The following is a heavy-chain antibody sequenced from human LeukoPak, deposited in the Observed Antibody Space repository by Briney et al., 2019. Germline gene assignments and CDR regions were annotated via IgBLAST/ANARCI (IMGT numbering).Heavy chain of an antibody. J-gene: IGHJ3*02. Sequence: GGSLRPSCAASGFTFSSYWMHWVRQAPGKGLVWVSRINSDGSSTSYADSVKGRFTISRDNAKNTLYLQMNSLRAEDTAVYYCAREGKFYDILTGYYKGAAFDIWGQGTMVTVSS. CDR1: GFTFSSYW. CDR2: INSDGSST. V-gene: IGHV3-74*01. D-gene: IGHD3-9*01. CDR3: AREGKFYDILTGYYKGAAFDI.